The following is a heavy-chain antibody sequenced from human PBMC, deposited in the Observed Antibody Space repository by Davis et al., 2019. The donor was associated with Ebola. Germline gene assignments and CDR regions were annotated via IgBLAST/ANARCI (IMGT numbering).Heavy chain of an antibody. CDR2: IVAGSGDT. CDR1: GFTFTRAV. D-gene: IGHD3-3*01. Sequence: SVKVPCKPSGFTFTRAVVQWVRQARGQPLEWMGWIVAGSGDTNYAQPFQERITFTRDMSTSTVYMELSSLRSDDSAVYYCAASISIFGAVTMQLGYWGQGTLVSVST. V-gene: IGHV1-58*01. J-gene: IGHJ4*02. CDR3: AASISIFGAVTMQLGY.